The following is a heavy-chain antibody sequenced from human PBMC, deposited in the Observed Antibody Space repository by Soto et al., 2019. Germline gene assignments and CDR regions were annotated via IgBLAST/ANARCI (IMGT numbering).Heavy chain of an antibody. CDR2: IIPMLGTA. CDR3: ARDFECSGGSCYRLGY. J-gene: IGHJ4*02. V-gene: IGHV1-69*01. D-gene: IGHD2-15*01. CDR1: GGTFSSYA. Sequence: QAQLVQSGAEVKKPGSSVKVSCQASGGTFSSYAISWVRQAPGQGLEWMGLIIPMLGTANYAQKFQGSVTITADDCTSTTFIELSSLRSEDRAVYYWARDFECSGGSCYRLGYWGQGTLVTVSS.